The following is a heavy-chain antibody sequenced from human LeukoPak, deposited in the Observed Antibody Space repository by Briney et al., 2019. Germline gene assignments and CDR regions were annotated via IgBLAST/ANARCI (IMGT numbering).Heavy chain of an antibody. J-gene: IGHJ4*02. CDR3: ARAKEQTIAARYFDY. V-gene: IGHV1-2*06. CDR2: INPDSGGT. Sequence: ASVKVSCKASGYTFTDYYIHWVRQAPGQGLEWIRRINPDSGGTNSAQKFQGRVTMTRDTSISTAYIELSSLRSDDTAVYYCARAKEQTIAARYFDYWGQGTLVTVSS. CDR1: GYTFTDYY. D-gene: IGHD6-6*01.